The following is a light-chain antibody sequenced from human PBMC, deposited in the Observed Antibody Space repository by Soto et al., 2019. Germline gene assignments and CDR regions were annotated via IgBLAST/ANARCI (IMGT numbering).Light chain of an antibody. CDR2: DAS. J-gene: IGKJ1*01. CDR1: QSIGRW. CDR3: QQYYSYWT. Sequence: DLELTQFPSMLSASVGDTVIVACRASQSIGRWLAWYQQKPGNAPKLLIFDASTLENGVPARFSGSRPGPEFSPTISSLQPDDFATYYCQQYYSYWTFGQGTRWIS. V-gene: IGKV1-5*01.